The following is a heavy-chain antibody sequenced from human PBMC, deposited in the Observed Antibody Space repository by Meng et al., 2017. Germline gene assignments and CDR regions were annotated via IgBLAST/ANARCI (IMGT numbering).Heavy chain of an antibody. Sequence: QVQLLPSGAEVKKPGASVKVSCKASGYTFTSYDINWVRQATGQGLEWMGWMNPNSGNTGYAQKFQGGVTITRNTSISTAYMELSSLRSEDTAVYYCARGYYGSGLFDPWGQGTLVTVSS. V-gene: IGHV1-8*03. CDR1: GYTFTSYD. D-gene: IGHD3-10*01. CDR3: ARGYYGSGLFDP. CDR2: MNPNSGNT. J-gene: IGHJ5*02.